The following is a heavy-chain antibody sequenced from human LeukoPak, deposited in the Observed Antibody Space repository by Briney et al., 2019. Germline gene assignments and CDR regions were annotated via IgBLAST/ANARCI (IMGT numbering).Heavy chain of an antibody. V-gene: IGHV3-30*02. Sequence: GGSLRLSCAASGFTFSSYGMHWVRQAPGKGLEWVAFIRYDGSNKYYADSVKGRFTISRDNSKNTLYLQMNSLRAEDTAVYYCAKDPAPGRSWYNWFDPWGQGTLVTVSS. CDR2: IRYDGSNK. CDR1: GFTFSSYG. D-gene: IGHD6-13*01. J-gene: IGHJ5*02. CDR3: AKDPAPGRSWYNWFDP.